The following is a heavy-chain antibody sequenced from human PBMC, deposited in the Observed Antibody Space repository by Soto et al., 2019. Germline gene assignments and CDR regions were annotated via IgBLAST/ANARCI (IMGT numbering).Heavy chain of an antibody. CDR1: GFTFSSYA. J-gene: IGHJ4*02. D-gene: IGHD3-16*01. V-gene: IGHV3-23*01. CDR2: ISGSGGST. CDR3: AKAMSIFIEMIYDY. Sequence: GGSLRLSCAASGFTFSSYAMSWVRQAPGKGLEWVSAISGSGGSTYYADSVKGRFTISRDNSKNTLYLQMNSLRAEDTAVYYYAKAMSIFIEMIYDYWGQGTLVTVSS.